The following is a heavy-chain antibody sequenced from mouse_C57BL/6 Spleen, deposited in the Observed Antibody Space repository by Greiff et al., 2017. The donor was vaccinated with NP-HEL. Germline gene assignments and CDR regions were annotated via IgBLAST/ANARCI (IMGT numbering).Heavy chain of an antibody. Sequence: EVKLMESGGGLVKPGGSLKLSCAASGFTFSDYGMHWVRQAPEKGLEWVAYISSGSSTIYYADTVKGRFTISRDNAKNTLFLQMTSLRSEDTAMYYCARLGYDYAMDYWGQGTSVTVSS. CDR3: ARLGYDYAMDY. V-gene: IGHV5-17*01. CDR1: GFTFSDYG. J-gene: IGHJ4*01. D-gene: IGHD2-2*01. CDR2: ISSGSSTI.